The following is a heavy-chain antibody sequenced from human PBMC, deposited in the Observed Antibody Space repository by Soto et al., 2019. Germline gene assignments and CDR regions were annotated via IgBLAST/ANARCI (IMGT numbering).Heavy chain of an antibody. CDR1: EYSFPNYW. CDR2: IYPGDSDA. J-gene: IGHJ4*02. Sequence: GESLKISCKTSEYSFPNYWIGWVRQMPGKGLEWMGIIYPGDSDARYSPSFQGQVTISADKSISTVYLQWSSLKASDTAMYYCARHIVDTSMTASFNYWGQGTQVTVSS. V-gene: IGHV5-51*01. CDR3: ARHIVDTSMTASFNY. D-gene: IGHD5-18*01.